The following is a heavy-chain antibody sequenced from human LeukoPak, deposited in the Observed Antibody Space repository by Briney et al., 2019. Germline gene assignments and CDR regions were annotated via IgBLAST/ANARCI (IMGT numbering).Heavy chain of an antibody. CDR1: RFTFNSYA. V-gene: IGHV3-23*01. J-gene: IGHJ4*02. CDR3: ARNENSDWGYFDY. CDR2: IGGSNGIT. Sequence: GGSLRPSCAASRFTFNSYAMSWVRQAPGKGLEWVSVIGGSNGITFYVGSVKGRFTISRDNSKDTLYLQMNSLRAEDTAVYYCARNENSDWGYFDYWGQGTLVTVSS. D-gene: IGHD2-21*02.